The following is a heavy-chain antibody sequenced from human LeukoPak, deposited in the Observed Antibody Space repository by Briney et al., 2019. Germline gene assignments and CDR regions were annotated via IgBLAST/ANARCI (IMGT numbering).Heavy chain of an antibody. CDR2: INSDGSST. J-gene: IGHJ6*04. CDR1: GFTFSSYW. V-gene: IGHV3-74*01. D-gene: IGHD3-9*01. Sequence: GSLRLSCAASGFTFSSYWMHWVRQAPGKGLVWVSRINSDGSSTSYADSVKGRFTISRDNAKNTLCLQMNSLRAEDTAVYYCARAYYDILIGYYYYGMDVWGKGTTVTVSS. CDR3: ARAYYDILIGYYYYGMDV.